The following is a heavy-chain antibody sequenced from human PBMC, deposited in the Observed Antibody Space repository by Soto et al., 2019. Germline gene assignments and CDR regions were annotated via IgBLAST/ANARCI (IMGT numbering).Heavy chain of an antibody. D-gene: IGHD5-12*01. J-gene: IGHJ2*01. CDR1: GGTFSSYT. CDR2: IIPIFGTA. V-gene: IGHV1-69*12. CDR3: ARGNHRWLQWWYFDV. Sequence: QVQLVQSGAEVKKPGSSVTVSCKASGGTFSSYTISWVRQAPGQGLEWMGGIIPIFGTANYAQKFQGRVTITADESTSTAYMELSSMRSEDTAVYYCARGNHRWLQWWYFDVWGRGTLVTVAS.